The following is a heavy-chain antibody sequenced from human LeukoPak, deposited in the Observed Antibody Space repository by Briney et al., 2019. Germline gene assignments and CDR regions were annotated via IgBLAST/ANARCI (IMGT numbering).Heavy chain of an antibody. CDR2: INHSGSI. CDR1: GGSISSYY. Sequence: SETLSLTCTVSGGSISSYYWSWIRQPPGKGLEWIGEINHSGSINYNPSLKSRVTISVDTSKNQFSLKLSSVTAADTAVYYCARHEGDGYNYWLGFDYWGQGTLVTVSS. V-gene: IGHV4-34*01. CDR3: ARHEGDGYNYWLGFDY. D-gene: IGHD5-24*01. J-gene: IGHJ4*02.